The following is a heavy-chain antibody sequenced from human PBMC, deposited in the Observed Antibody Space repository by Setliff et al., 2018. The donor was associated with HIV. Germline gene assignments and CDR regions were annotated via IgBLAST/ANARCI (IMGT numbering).Heavy chain of an antibody. CDR2: IIPSFGTV. J-gene: IGHJ4*02. Sequence: SVKVSCKAAGGTFNSYILSWVRQAPGQGLEWTGGIIPSFGTVTYAEKFQGRVKITADTSIDTAYMELSSLRSDDTAMYYCGWGTQLPIDSWGQGTLVTVSS. V-gene: IGHV1-69*06. CDR1: GGTFNSYI. CDR3: GWGTQLPIDS. D-gene: IGHD5-18*01.